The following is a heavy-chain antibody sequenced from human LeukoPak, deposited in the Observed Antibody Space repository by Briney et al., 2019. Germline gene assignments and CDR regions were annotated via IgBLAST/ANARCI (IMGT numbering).Heavy chain of an antibody. Sequence: GGSLRLSCAASGFTFDDYVMHWVRQAPGKGLEWVSGISWNSANRDYADSVRGRFTISRGNAKNSLYLQMSSLTPEDTAFYYCAKARTVFTDAFDVWGQGTMVTVSS. CDR1: GFTFDDYV. D-gene: IGHD1-14*01. J-gene: IGHJ3*01. CDR2: ISWNSANR. V-gene: IGHV3-9*01. CDR3: AKARTVFTDAFDV.